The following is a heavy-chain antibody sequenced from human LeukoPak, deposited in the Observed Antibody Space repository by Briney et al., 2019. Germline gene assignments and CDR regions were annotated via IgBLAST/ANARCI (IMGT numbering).Heavy chain of an antibody. D-gene: IGHD3-3*01. Sequence: SETLSLTCAVSGYSISSGSYWGWIRQPPGKGLEWIGSIHHSGRTCYNPSLKSRVTISVDTSKNQFSLKVNSVTAADTAVYYCARGDFWSGYRTIDYWGQGTLVTVSS. CDR3: ARGDFWSGYRTIDY. V-gene: IGHV4-38-2*01. CDR2: IHHSGRT. J-gene: IGHJ4*02. CDR1: GYSISSGSY.